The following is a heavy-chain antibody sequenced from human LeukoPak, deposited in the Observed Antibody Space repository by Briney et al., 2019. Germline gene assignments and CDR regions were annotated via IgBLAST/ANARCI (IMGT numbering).Heavy chain of an antibody. V-gene: IGHV1-2*02. D-gene: IGHD3-10*01. CDR3: ARDYSGSGRGRTEFDY. CDR1: GYTFTGYY. Sequence: ASVKVFCKASGYTFTGYYMHWVPQAPGQGLEWMGWINPNSGGTNYAQKFQGRVTMTRDTSISTAYMELSRLTSDDTAVYYCARDYSGSGRGRTEFDYWGQGTLVTVSS. CDR2: INPNSGGT. J-gene: IGHJ4*02.